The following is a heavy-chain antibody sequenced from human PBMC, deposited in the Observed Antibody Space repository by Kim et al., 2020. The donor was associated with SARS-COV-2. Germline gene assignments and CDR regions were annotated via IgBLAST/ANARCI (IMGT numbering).Heavy chain of an antibody. J-gene: IGHJ4*02. CDR3: ARDEFFTMVRGVTGGSVYFDY. CDR1: GFTFSSYS. CDR2: ISSSSSTI. V-gene: IGHV3-48*02. Sequence: GGSLRLSYAASGFTFSSYSMNWVRQAPGKGLEWVSYISSSSSTIYYADSVKGRFTISRDNAKNSLYLQMNSLRDEDTAVYYCARDEFFTMVRGVTGGSVYFDYWGQGTLVTVSS. D-gene: IGHD3-10*01.